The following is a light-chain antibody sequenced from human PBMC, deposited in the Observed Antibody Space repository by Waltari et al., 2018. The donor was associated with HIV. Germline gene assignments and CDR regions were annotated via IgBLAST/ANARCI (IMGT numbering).Light chain of an antibody. CDR2: DKY. CDR1: TSNIGKSH. CDR3: GAWDTGLGVVI. J-gene: IGLJ2*01. V-gene: IGLV1-51*01. Sequence: QFLLTQSPSVSAAPGQKVTILCSGSTSNIGKSHVSWYQVIPGPVPKLLIYDKYERPSGIPDRFSAPNSGTSATLEIIGLQPGDEADYYCGAWDTGLGVVIFGGGTKLTVL.